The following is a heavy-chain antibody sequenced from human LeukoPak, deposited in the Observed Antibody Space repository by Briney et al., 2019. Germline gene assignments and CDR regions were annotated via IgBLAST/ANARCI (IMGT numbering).Heavy chain of an antibody. Sequence: GASVRASCKTSGYTFSNFGINWVRQAPGQGLEWMGWISGNNDNPNYGQKFQGRFTVTTDSSTSTAYMELRNLRLDDTAVYYCARDGTSTDDYWGQGTRVSVPS. J-gene: IGHJ4*02. CDR3: ARDGTSTDDY. D-gene: IGHD2-2*01. V-gene: IGHV1-18*01. CDR2: ISGNNDNP. CDR1: GYTFSNFG.